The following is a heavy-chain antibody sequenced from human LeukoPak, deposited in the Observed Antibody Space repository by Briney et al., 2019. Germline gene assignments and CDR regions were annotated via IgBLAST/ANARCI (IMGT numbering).Heavy chain of an antibody. CDR1: GATVSSYA. CDR3: ARDPEWELLGYFDY. CDR2: IIPILGIA. D-gene: IGHD1-26*01. J-gene: IGHJ4*02. Sequence: SGKVSCKAPGATVSSYAISWVRQAPGQGLGWRGRIIPILGIANYAQKFQGRVTITADKSTSTAYMELSSLRSEDTAVYYCARDPEWELLGYFDYWGQGTLVTVSS. V-gene: IGHV1-69*04.